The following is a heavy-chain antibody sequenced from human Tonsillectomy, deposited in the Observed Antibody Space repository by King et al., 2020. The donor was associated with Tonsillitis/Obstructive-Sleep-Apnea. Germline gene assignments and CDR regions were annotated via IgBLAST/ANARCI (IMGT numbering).Heavy chain of an antibody. V-gene: IGHV3-13*04. CDR1: GFTFSSYD. CDR2: IGTAGDT. J-gene: IGHJ3*02. Sequence: QLVQSGGGLVQPGGSLRLSCAASGFTFSSYDMHWVRQATGKGLEWVSAIGTAGDTYYQGPVKGRFTISRENAKNSLYLQMNSLRAGETAVYYCARVGEDSSGWDPGAFDIWGQGTMVTVSS. CDR3: ARVGEDSSGWDPGAFDI. D-gene: IGHD6-19*01.